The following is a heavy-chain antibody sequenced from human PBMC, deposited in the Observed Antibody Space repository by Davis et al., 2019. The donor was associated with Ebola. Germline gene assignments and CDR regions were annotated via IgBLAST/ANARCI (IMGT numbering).Heavy chain of an antibody. V-gene: IGHV4-34*01. D-gene: IGHD1-26*01. CDR1: GGSFSGYY. CDR2: INHSGST. J-gene: IGHJ4*02. CDR3: ARGPTIMGVDY. Sequence: MPSETLSLTCAVYGGSFSGYYWSWIRQPPGKELEWIGEINHSGSTNYNPSLKSRVTISVDTSKNQFSLKLSSVTAADTAVYYCARGPTIMGVDYWGQGTLVTVSS.